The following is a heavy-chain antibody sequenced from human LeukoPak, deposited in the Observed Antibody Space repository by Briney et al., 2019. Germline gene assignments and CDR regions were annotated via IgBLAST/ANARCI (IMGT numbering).Heavy chain of an antibody. D-gene: IGHD4-17*01. J-gene: IGHJ5*02. V-gene: IGHV4-59*08. Sequence: SVTLSLTCTVSGGSISSYYWSWIRQPPGKGLEWIGYIYYSGSTNYNPSLKSRVIISVDTSKNQFSLKLSSVTAADTAVYYCGRRMGGDYGHWFDPWGQGTLVTVSS. CDR1: GGSISSYY. CDR3: GRRMGGDYGHWFDP. CDR2: IYYSGST.